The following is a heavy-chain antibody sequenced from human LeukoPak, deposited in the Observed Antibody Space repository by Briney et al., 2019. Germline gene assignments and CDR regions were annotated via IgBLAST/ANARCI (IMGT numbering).Heavy chain of an antibody. Sequence: PSQTLSLTCTVSGGSISSGDYYWSWIRQPPGTGLEWIGYIYYSGSTYYNPSLKSRVTISVDTSKNQFSLKLSSVTAADTAVYYCARVGGLAAAGKYFDYWGQGTLVTVSS. J-gene: IGHJ4*02. D-gene: IGHD6-13*01. CDR1: GGSISSGDYY. CDR3: ARVGGLAAAGKYFDY. CDR2: IYYSGST. V-gene: IGHV4-30-4*01.